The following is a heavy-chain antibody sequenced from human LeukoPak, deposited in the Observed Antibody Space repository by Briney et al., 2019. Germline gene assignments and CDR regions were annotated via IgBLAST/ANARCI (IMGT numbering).Heavy chain of an antibody. J-gene: IGHJ3*02. V-gene: IGHV3-48*02. Sequence: PGGSLRLSCAASGFTFTTYTMNWVRQPPGKGLEWISYIRTSGGVVSYTDSVKGRFTISTDSAKNSLYLQMNSLRDDDTAVYYSVRDQFYAFDIWGQGTMVTVSS. CDR3: VRDQFYAFDI. CDR2: IRTSGGVV. CDR1: GFTFTTYT.